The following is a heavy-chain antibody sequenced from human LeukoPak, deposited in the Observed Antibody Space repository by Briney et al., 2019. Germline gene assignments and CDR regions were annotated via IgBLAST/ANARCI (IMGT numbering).Heavy chain of an antibody. D-gene: IGHD1-20*01. CDR3: ARVARALTGTTRWFDP. J-gene: IGHJ5*02. V-gene: IGHV1-69*04. CDR2: IIPILGIA. CDR1: GGTFSSYA. Sequence: SVKVSCKASGGTFSSYAISWVRQAHGQGLEWMGRIIPILGIANYAQKFQGRVTITADKSTSTAYMELSSLRSEDTAVYYCARVARALTGTTRWFDPWGQGTLVTVSS.